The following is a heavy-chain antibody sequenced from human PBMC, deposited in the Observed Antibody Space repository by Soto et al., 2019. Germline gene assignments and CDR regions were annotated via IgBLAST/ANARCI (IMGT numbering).Heavy chain of an antibody. J-gene: IGHJ5*02. CDR2: ISYDGSNK. CDR3: ARAYGGNPALFDP. D-gene: IGHD4-17*01. CDR1: GFTFSSYA. V-gene: IGHV3-30-3*01. Sequence: GGSLRLSCAASGFTFSSYAMHWVRQAPGKGLEWVAVISYDGSNKYYADSVKGRFTISRDNSKNTLYLQMNSLRAEDTAVYYCARAYGGNPALFDPWGQGTLVTVSS.